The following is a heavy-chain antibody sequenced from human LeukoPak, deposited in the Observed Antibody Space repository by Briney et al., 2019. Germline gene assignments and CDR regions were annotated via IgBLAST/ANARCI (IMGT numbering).Heavy chain of an antibody. CDR3: AELGITMIGGV. V-gene: IGHV3-48*03. Sequence: GGSLRLSCAASGFSFSSYEMNWVRQAPGKGLEWVSYISSSGSTIYYADSVKGRFTISRDNAKNSLYLQMNSLRAEDTAVYYCAELGITMIGGVWGKGTTVTISS. CDR2: ISSSGSTI. J-gene: IGHJ6*03. D-gene: IGHD3-10*02. CDR1: GFSFSSYE.